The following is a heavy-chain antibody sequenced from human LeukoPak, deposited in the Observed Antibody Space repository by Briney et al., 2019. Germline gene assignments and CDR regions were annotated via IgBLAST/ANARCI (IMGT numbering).Heavy chain of an antibody. CDR3: ARLLGGYSSGWLHHYCYYGMDV. J-gene: IGHJ6*02. CDR2: IYYSGST. V-gene: IGHV4-59*01. D-gene: IGHD6-19*01. Sequence: SETLSLTCPVSGGSISSYYWSWIRQPPGKGLEWIGYIYYSGSTNYNPSLKSRVTISVDTSKNQFSLKLSSVTAADTAVYYCARLLGGYSSGWLHHYCYYGMDVWGQGTTVTVSS. CDR1: GGSISSYY.